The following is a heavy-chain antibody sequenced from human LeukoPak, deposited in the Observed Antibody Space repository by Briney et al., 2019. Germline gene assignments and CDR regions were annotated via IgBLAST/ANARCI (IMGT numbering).Heavy chain of an antibody. J-gene: IGHJ6*03. D-gene: IGHD2-2*02. V-gene: IGHV3-48*04. CDR2: ISSSSSTI. CDR1: GFTFSSYS. Sequence: GGSLRLSCAASGFTFSSYSMNWVRQAPGKGLEWVSYISSSSSTIYYADSVKGRFTISRNNAKNSLYLQMNSLRAEDTAVYYCARRVEYCSSTSCYRGQYYYYYMDVWGKGTTVTVSS. CDR3: ARRVEYCSSTSCYRGQYYYYYMDV.